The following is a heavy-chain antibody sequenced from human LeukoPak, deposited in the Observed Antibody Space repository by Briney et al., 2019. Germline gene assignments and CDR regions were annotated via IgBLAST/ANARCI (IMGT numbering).Heavy chain of an antibody. V-gene: IGHV4-39*01. CDR1: GGSISSSSYY. CDR3: ARLGYCGGDCYSALYYYYYGMDV. Sequence: SETLSLTCTVSGGSISSSSYYWGWIRQPPGKGLEWIGSIYYSGSTYYNPSLKSRVTISVDTSKNQFSLKLSSVTAADTAVYYCARLGYCGGDCYSALYYYYYGMDVWGQGTTVTVSS. CDR2: IYYSGST. J-gene: IGHJ6*02. D-gene: IGHD2-21*02.